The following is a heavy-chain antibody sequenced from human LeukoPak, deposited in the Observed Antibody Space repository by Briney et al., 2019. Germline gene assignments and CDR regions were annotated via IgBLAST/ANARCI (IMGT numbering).Heavy chain of an antibody. CDR1: GFTFSSYE. Sequence: GGSLRLSRAASGFTFSSYEMNWVRQAPGKGLEWVSTISSSSNYIYYGESVKGRFTVSRDNAKNSLYLQMKSLRAEDTAVYYCAREVGVGSIFDYWGRGTLVTVSS. D-gene: IGHD1-26*01. CDR3: AREVGVGSIFDY. V-gene: IGHV3-21*01. CDR2: ISSSSNYI. J-gene: IGHJ4*02.